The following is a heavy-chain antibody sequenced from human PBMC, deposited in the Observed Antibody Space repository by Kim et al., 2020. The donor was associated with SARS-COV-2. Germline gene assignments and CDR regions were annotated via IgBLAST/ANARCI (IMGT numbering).Heavy chain of an antibody. CDR2: ITFSGDNK. Sequence: GGSLRLSCGASGFTFSGYAMHWVRQAPGKGLEWVALITFSGDNKYYADSVKGRFTISRDNSKNTLYLEMISLRAEDTAVYYCVRDRGGYAGGLDYWGQGTRVTVSS. J-gene: IGHJ4*02. CDR3: VRDRGGYAGGLDY. CDR1: GFTFSGYA. V-gene: IGHV3-30-3*01. D-gene: IGHD2-2*01.